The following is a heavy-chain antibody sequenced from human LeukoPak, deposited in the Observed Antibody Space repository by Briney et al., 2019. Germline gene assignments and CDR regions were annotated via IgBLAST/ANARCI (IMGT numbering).Heavy chain of an antibody. Sequence: ASVKVSCKTSGDTFSNNAIGWVRQAPGQGLEWMGRIIPTPDLSHHAQKFQGRVTITADKSTSTAYMELRSLTSADTAIYYCARLSGYNWNLLDSWGQGTLVSVSS. CDR2: IIPTPDLS. D-gene: IGHD1-20*01. V-gene: IGHV1-69*04. CDR1: GDTFSNNA. CDR3: ARLSGYNWNLLDS. J-gene: IGHJ4*02.